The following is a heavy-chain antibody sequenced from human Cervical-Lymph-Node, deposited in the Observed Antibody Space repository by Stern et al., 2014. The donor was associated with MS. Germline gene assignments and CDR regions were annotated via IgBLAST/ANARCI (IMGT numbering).Heavy chain of an antibody. J-gene: IGHJ6*02. CDR2: VKPDSGST. CDR1: GYTFTDYY. CDR3: ARAYGSGTFLGMDV. Sequence: LQLVESGAEVKKPWASVKVSCKASGYTFTDYYVHWVRQAPGQGLEWMGWVKPDSGSTKYAQKYQDSVTMTRDTSISAAYMELTRLRSDDTAVYYCARAYGSGTFLGMDVWGQGTTVIVSS. V-gene: IGHV1-2*04. D-gene: IGHD3-10*01.